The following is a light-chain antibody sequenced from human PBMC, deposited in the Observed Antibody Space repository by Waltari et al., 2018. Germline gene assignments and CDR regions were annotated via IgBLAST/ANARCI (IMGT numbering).Light chain of an antibody. CDR3: QQRSNWPPET. CDR2: DAS. Sequence: EIVLTQSPATLSLSPGERATLSCRASQSVSSYLAWYQQKPGQAPRLLIYDASKRATGTPARFSGRGSGTDFTLTISSLEPEDFAVYYCQQRSNWPPETFGQGTKVDIK. J-gene: IGKJ1*01. CDR1: QSVSSY. V-gene: IGKV3-11*01.